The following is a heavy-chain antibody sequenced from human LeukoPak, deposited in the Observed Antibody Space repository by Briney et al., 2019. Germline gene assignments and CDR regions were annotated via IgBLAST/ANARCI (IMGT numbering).Heavy chain of an antibody. D-gene: IGHD6-19*01. CDR1: GYTFTRYA. V-gene: IGHV1-18*01. J-gene: IGHJ3*01. CDR2: INPFNGNT. Sequence: ASVKVSCKASGYTFTRYAISWVRQAPGQGLEWMGWINPFNGNTNDAERFQGRVIMTTDTSTRATYMELRSLRSDDTGVYYCARDYTSSEWLGFAFDVWGQGTMISVSS. CDR3: ARDYTSSEWLGFAFDV.